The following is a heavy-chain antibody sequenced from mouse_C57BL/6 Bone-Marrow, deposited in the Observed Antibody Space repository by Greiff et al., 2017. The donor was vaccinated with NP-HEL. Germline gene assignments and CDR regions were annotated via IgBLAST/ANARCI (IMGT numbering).Heavy chain of an antibody. CDR2: IHPNSGST. Sequence: VQLQQPGAELVKPGASVKLSCKASGYTFTSYWMHWVKQRPGQGLEWIGMIHPNSGSTNYNEKFKSKATLTVDKSSSTAYMQLSSLTSDDSAVYYCARSAQATLFALYWGQGTTLTVSS. CDR1: GYTFTSYW. J-gene: IGHJ2*01. V-gene: IGHV1-64*01. D-gene: IGHD3-2*02. CDR3: ARSAQATLFALY.